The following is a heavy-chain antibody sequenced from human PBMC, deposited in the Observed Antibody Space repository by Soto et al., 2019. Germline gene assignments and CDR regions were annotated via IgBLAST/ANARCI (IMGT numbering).Heavy chain of an antibody. CDR2: IYNNETF. CDR1: GASVSSGSFY. Sequence: SETLSLTCSVSGASVSSGSFYWSWIRQPPGKGLEWIGFIYNNETFNYNPSLKSRVTLSVDTSKHQFSLKLSSVTAADTAVYYCARVPLRYSSSHNFDSWGQGALVTAPQ. CDR3: ARVPLRYSSSHNFDS. J-gene: IGHJ4*02. D-gene: IGHD6-19*01. V-gene: IGHV4-61*01.